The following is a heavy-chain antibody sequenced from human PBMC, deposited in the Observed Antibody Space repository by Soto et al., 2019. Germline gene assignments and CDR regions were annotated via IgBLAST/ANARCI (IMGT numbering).Heavy chain of an antibody. V-gene: IGHV4-39*07. D-gene: IGHD3-10*01. CDR2: VSQSGNT. CDR3: AREVPGLREVNRNWFDP. J-gene: IGHJ5*02. CDR1: GGSISSSSYF. Sequence: SETLSLTCTVSGGSISSSSYFWGWIRQPPGKGLEWIGEVSQSGNTNYNPSLMSRLTISVDKSKNQFSLRLTYVTAADTGIYYCAREVPGLREVNRNWFDPWGQGTLVTVSS.